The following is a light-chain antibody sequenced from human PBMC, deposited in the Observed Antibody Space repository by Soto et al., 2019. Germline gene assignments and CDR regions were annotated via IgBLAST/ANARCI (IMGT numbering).Light chain of an antibody. Sequence: QSVLTQPPSASGTPGQRVTISCSGSSSNIGSSHVYWYQQLPGTAPKLLMYKNNQRPSGVPDRFSGSKSGTSASLAISGLRSEDEADYYCAAWDDSLSSWVFGGGTKVTVL. CDR3: AAWDDSLSSWV. CDR1: SSNIGSSH. V-gene: IGLV1-47*01. CDR2: KNN. J-gene: IGLJ3*02.